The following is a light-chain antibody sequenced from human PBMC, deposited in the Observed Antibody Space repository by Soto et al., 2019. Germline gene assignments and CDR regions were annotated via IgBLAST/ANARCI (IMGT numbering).Light chain of an antibody. Sequence: DIQMAQSPSTLSASVVDRVTITFRASQSILTWLAWYQQKPGKAPKLLIYDASNLQSGVPSRFSGSVSGTEFTLTISSLQPDDFATYYCQQYKSYSPITFGQGTRLEIK. J-gene: IGKJ5*01. CDR2: DAS. CDR3: QQYKSYSPIT. CDR1: QSILTW. V-gene: IGKV1-5*01.